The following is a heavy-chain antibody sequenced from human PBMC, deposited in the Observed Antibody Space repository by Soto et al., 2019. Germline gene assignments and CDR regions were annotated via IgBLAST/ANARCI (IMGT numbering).Heavy chain of an antibody. CDR2: IYYRGST. D-gene: IGHD4-17*01. CDR1: GGSVGSGSYY. J-gene: IGHJ6*03. Sequence: PSETLSLTCTVSGGSVGSGSYYWGWIRQPPGKGLEWIGSIYYRGSTYYNPSLKSRVTISVDTSKNQFSLRLTSVTAADTAVYYCARVYGDNYNYDYHYMDVWGKGTTVTVSS. V-gene: IGHV4-39*01. CDR3: ARVYGDNYNYDYHYMDV.